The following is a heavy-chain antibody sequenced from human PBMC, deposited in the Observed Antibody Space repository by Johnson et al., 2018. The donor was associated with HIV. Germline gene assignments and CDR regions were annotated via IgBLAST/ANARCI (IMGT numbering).Heavy chain of an antibody. CDR3: ARVFRGGATPAFDI. D-gene: IGHD5-12*01. CDR2: MNGDGKST. CDR1: GFSFINYW. V-gene: IGHV3-74*02. Sequence: VQLVESGGGLVQPGGSLILSCAASGFSFINYWMHWVRQAPGKGLVWVSRMNGDGKSTTYADSVKGRFTISRDNAKNTLYLQMNSLRAEDTAVYYCARVFRGGATPAFDIWGQGTMVTVSS. J-gene: IGHJ3*02.